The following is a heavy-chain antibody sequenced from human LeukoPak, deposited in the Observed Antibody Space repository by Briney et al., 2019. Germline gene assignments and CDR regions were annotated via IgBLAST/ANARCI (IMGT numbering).Heavy chain of an antibody. CDR3: ARSLWPEDY. CDR2: INQDGSEK. V-gene: IGHV3-7*01. CDR1: GFTFNLFW. J-gene: IGHJ4*02. D-gene: IGHD5-18*01. Sequence: GGSLRLSCAASGFTFNLFWMNWVRQSPGKGLEWVANINQDGSEKNYVDSVKGRFTISRDNAKTSFYLQMNSLRAEDTAMYYCARSLWPEDYWGQGTLVTVSS.